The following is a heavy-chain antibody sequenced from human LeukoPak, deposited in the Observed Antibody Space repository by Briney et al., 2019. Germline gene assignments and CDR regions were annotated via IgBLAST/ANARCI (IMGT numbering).Heavy chain of an antibody. CDR1: GFTFSSYA. CDR2: ISGSGGST. Sequence: PGGSLRLSCAASGFTFSSYAMSWVRQAPGKGLEWVSAISGSGGSTYYADSVKGRFTISRDNSKNTLYLQMNSLRAEDTAVYYCAKVVLRFLEWSPFDPWGQGTLVTVSS. CDR3: AKVVLRFLEWSPFDP. J-gene: IGHJ5*02. V-gene: IGHV3-23*01. D-gene: IGHD3-3*01.